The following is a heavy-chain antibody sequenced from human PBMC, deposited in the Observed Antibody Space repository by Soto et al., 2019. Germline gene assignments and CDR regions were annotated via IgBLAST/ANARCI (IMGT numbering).Heavy chain of an antibody. Sequence: QVQLVESGGGVVQPGRSLRLSCAASGFTFSSFGMNWVRQAPGKGLEWVGGISYDGSSEYYSDSVRGRFTISRDNSESTLYLQMNSLRAEDTAVYYCAKEEEDSRSFGVDYWGQGTLVTVSS. CDR2: ISYDGSSE. CDR3: AKEEEDSRSFGVDY. CDR1: GFTFSSFG. J-gene: IGHJ4*02. D-gene: IGHD3-3*01. V-gene: IGHV3-30*18.